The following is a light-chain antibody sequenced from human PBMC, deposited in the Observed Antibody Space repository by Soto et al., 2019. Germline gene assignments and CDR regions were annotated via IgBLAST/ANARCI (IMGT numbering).Light chain of an antibody. CDR2: EVN. CDR1: SSDVGGYNY. CDR3: SSYAGSNTPYV. Sequence: QSVLTQPPSASGSPEQSVTISCTGSSSDVGGYNYVSWYQQHPGKAPKLMIYEVNKRPSGVPDRFSGSKSGNTASLTVSGLQAEDEADYYCSSYAGSNTPYVFGTGTKVTVL. V-gene: IGLV2-8*01. J-gene: IGLJ1*01.